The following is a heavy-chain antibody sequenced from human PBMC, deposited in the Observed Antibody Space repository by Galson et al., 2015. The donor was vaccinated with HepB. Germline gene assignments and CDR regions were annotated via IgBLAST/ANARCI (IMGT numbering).Heavy chain of an antibody. J-gene: IGHJ3*02. D-gene: IGHD3-22*01. V-gene: IGHV1-69*06. CDR1: GGTFSSYA. CDR3: ASPYYYDSSGYPTTDAFDI. Sequence: SVKVSCKASGGTFSSYAISWVRQAPGQGLEWMGGIIPIFGTANYAQKFQGRVTITADKSTSTAYMELSSLRSEDTAVYYCASPYYYDSSGYPTTDAFDIWGQGTMVTVSS. CDR2: IIPIFGTA.